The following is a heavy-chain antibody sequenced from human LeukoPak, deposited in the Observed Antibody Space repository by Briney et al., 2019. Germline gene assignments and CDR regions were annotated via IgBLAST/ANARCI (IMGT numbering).Heavy chain of an antibody. Sequence: SQTLSLTCTVSGVSINSGGYYWTWIRQHPGKGLEWIGNIYYCGSTYFDPSFKTRVTISIDTSKNQFSLKLSSVTAADTAVYYCARQTTVTSRGAFDIWGQGTMVTVSS. CDR2: IYYCGST. V-gene: IGHV4-31*03. CDR1: GVSINSGGYY. J-gene: IGHJ3*02. CDR3: ARQTTVTSRGAFDI. D-gene: IGHD4-17*01.